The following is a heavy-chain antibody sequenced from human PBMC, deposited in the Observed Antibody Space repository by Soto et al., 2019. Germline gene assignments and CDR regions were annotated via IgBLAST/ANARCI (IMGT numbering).Heavy chain of an antibody. CDR2: IYYSGST. D-gene: IGHD4-17*01. CDR3: ASAPVTTATIDY. Sequence: QVHLQESGPGLLKPSQTLSLTCTVSGGSISRGGYYWSWIRQHPGKGLEWIGYIYYSGSTYYIPSLKSRVIISVDTSKHQFSLKLSSVTAADTAVYYCASAPVTTATIDYWGQGTLVTVSS. V-gene: IGHV4-31*03. CDR1: GGSISRGGYY. J-gene: IGHJ4*02.